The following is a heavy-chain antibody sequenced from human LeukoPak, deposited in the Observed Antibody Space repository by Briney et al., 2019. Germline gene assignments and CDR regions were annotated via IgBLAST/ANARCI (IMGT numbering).Heavy chain of an antibody. V-gene: IGHV4-39*01. D-gene: IGHD3-10*01. CDR1: GVSIRISNYY. CDR3: ARHSNYASGSTAKGLFDY. J-gene: IGHJ4*02. CDR2: VYYTGTT. Sequence: SSETLSLTCTVSGVSIRISNYYWGWVRQPPGKGLEWIASVYYTGTTYYNPSLKSRVTIFVETSKNQVSLRLSSVTAADTAVYYCARHSNYASGSTAKGLFDYWGQGTLVSVSS.